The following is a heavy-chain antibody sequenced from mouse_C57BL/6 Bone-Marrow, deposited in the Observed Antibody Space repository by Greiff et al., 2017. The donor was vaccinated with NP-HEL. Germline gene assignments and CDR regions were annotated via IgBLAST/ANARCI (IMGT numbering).Heavy chain of an antibody. J-gene: IGHJ4*01. Sequence: VQLQQSGPVLVKPGASVKMSCKASGYTFTDYYMNWVKQSHGKSLEWIGVINPYNGGTSYNQKFKGKATLTVDKSSSTAYMELNSLTSEDSAVYYCASLYYGYYYAMDYWGQGTSVTVSS. CDR1: GYTFTDYY. CDR2: INPYNGGT. V-gene: IGHV1-19*01. CDR3: ASLYYGYYYAMDY. D-gene: IGHD2-1*01.